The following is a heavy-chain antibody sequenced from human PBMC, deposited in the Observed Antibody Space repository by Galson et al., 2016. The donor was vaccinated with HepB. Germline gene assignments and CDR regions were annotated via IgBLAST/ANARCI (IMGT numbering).Heavy chain of an antibody. CDR1: GFTFSNAW. V-gene: IGHV3-15*01. Sequence: SLRLSCAASGFTFSNAWMSWVRQAPGKGLEWVGRIKSKTDGGTTDYAAPVEGRFTISRDDSKNTLYLQMNSLKTEDTAVYYCTSLSYDFWSAYYYCDYWGQGTQVTVSS. CDR2: IKSKTDGGTT. CDR3: TSLSYDFWSAYYYCDY. J-gene: IGHJ4*02. D-gene: IGHD3-3*01.